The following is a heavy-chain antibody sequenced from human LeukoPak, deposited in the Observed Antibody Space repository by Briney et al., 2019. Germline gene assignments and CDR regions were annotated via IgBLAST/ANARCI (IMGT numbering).Heavy chain of an antibody. V-gene: IGHV5-51*01. Sequence: GESLKISCKGSGYSFTSYWIGWVRQMPGKGLEWMGIIYPGDSETRYSPSFQGQVTISADKSISTAYLQWSSLKASDTAMYYCASRAGSIDDFWSGSFDYWGQGTLVTVSS. J-gene: IGHJ4*02. CDR3: ASRAGSIDDFWSGSFDY. CDR1: GYSFTSYW. CDR2: IYPGDSET. D-gene: IGHD3-3*01.